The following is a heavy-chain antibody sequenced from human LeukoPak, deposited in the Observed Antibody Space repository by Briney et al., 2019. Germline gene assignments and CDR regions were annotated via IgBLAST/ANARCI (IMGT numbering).Heavy chain of an antibody. V-gene: IGHV4-39*01. D-gene: IGHD6-19*01. CDR2: IYYSGST. CDR1: GGSISSSSYY. CDR3: ARHPPNSGRYYFDY. J-gene: IGHJ4*02. Sequence: SETLSLTCTVSGGSISSSSYYWGWIRQPPGKGLEWIGSIYYSGSTYYNPSLKSRVTISVDTSKNQFSLKLSSVTAADTAVYYCARHPPNSGRYYFDYWGQGTLVTVSS.